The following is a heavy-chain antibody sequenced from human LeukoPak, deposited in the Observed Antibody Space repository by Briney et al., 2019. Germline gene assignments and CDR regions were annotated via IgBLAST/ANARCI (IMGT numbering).Heavy chain of an antibody. V-gene: IGHV3-7*01. D-gene: IGHD2-2*02. Sequence: GGSLRLSCAASGFTFSGYWMSWVRQAPGKGLEWVANIKEDGSEKHYVDSVEGRFTISIDNARNSLYLQMSSLRVEDTAVYYCARRGIVVVPAAIPLEALNWFDPWGQGTLVTVSS. CDR1: GFTFSGYW. J-gene: IGHJ5*02. CDR2: IKEDGSEK. CDR3: ARRGIVVVPAAIPLEALNWFDP.